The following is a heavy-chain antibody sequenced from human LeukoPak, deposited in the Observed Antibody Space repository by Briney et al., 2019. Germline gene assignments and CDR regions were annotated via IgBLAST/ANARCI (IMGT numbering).Heavy chain of an antibody. J-gene: IGHJ4*02. Sequence: GESLKISCKGSGYSFTSYWIGWVRQMPGKGLEWMGIIYPGDSDTRYSPSFQGQVTISADESISTAYLQWSSLKASDTAMYYCARKRGSNYYDSSGLVDYWGQGTLVTVSS. CDR2: IYPGDSDT. V-gene: IGHV5-51*01. CDR3: ARKRGSNYYDSSGLVDY. CDR1: GYSFTSYW. D-gene: IGHD3-22*01.